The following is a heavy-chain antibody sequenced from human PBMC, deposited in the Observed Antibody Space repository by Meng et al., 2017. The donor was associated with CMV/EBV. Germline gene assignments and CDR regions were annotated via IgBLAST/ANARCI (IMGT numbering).Heavy chain of an antibody. CDR2: IYTSGST. CDR3: ARSMVVAGDWFDP. D-gene: IGHD2-15*01. Sequence: VNLRESGPGLVKPSETLSLPCTGSGGSISSYYWSWIWQPAGKGLEWIGRIYTSGSTNYNPSLKSRVTMSVDTSKNQFSLKLSSVTAADTAVYYCARSMVVAGDWFDPWGPGTLVTVSS. CDR1: GGSISSYY. V-gene: IGHV4-4*07. J-gene: IGHJ5*02.